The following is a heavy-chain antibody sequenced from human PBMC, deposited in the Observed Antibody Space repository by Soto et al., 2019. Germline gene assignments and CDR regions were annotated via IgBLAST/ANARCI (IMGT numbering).Heavy chain of an antibody. Sequence: QVQLVQSGAEVKKPGASVKVSCKASGYTFTSYHITWVRQATGQGLEWMGWVHPNSGYTDFAQKFQGRVSMTRNTSISTAYMELSSLTSEDTAVYYCARDYGFDYGGHYYYYMDVWGKGTTVTVSS. D-gene: IGHD4-17*01. J-gene: IGHJ6*03. CDR1: GYTFTSYH. CDR2: VHPNSGYT. CDR3: ARDYGFDYGGHYYYYMDV. V-gene: IGHV1-8*01.